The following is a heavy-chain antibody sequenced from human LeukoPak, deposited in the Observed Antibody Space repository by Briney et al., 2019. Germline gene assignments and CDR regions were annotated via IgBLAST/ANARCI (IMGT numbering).Heavy chain of an antibody. CDR1: GGSIGSYY. V-gene: IGHV4-59*01. Sequence: PSETLSLTCTVSGGSIGSYYWTWIRQPSGKGLECIGYIYYSGSTNYNPSLKSRVTISIDTSKNQFSLKLSSVTAADTAVYYCARNNAPYGLDVWGQGTTATVSS. J-gene: IGHJ6*02. D-gene: IGHD1/OR15-1a*01. CDR3: ARNNAPYGLDV. CDR2: IYYSGST.